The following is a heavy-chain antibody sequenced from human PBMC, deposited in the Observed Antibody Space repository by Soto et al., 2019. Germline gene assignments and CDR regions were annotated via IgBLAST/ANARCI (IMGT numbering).Heavy chain of an antibody. Sequence: HPGGSLRLSCAASGFTFSSYSMNWVRQAPGKGLEWVSYISSSSSTIYYADSVKGRFTISRDNAKNSLYLQMNSLRAEDTAVYYCARGPETYCSSTSCYFIQYYYYYMDVWGKGTTVTVSS. D-gene: IGHD2-2*01. CDR2: ISSSSSTI. CDR1: GFTFSSYS. V-gene: IGHV3-48*01. CDR3: ARGPETYCSSTSCYFIQYYYYYMDV. J-gene: IGHJ6*03.